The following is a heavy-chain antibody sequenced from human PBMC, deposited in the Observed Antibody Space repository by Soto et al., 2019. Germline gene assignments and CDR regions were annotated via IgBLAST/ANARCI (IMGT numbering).Heavy chain of an antibody. Sequence: GGSLRLSCAASGFTFSSYGMHWVRQAPGKGLEWVAVIWYDGSNKYYADSVKGRFTISRDNSKNTLYLQMNSLRAEDTAVYYCARDSSGYYRLPSLGFDYWGQGTLVTVSS. CDR3: ARDSSGYYRLPSLGFDY. D-gene: IGHD3-22*01. CDR2: IWYDGSNK. CDR1: GFTFSSYG. J-gene: IGHJ4*02. V-gene: IGHV3-33*01.